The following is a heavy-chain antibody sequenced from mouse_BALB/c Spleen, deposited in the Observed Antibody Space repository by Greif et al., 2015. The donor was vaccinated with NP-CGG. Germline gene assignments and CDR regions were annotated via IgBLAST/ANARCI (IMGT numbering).Heavy chain of an antibody. CDR3: ARDYYGSSYWYFDV. V-gene: IGHV5-15*02. D-gene: IGHD1-1*01. Sequence: EVKVVESGGGLVQPGGSRKLSCAASGFTFSDYGMAWVRQAPGKGPEWVAFISNLAYSIYYADTVTGRFTISRENAKNTLYLEMSSLRSEDTAVYYCARDYYGSSYWYFDVWGAGTTVTVSS. J-gene: IGHJ1*01. CDR2: ISNLAYSI. CDR1: GFTFSDYG.